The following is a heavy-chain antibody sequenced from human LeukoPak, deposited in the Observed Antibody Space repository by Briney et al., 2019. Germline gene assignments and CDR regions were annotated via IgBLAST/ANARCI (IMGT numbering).Heavy chain of an antibody. CDR2: IIPILGIA. CDR1: GGTLSSYA. J-gene: IGHJ4*02. V-gene: IGHV1-69*04. D-gene: IGHD6-13*01. Sequence: SVKVSCKASGGTLSSYAISWVRQAPGQGLEWMGRIIPILGIANYAQKFQGRVTITADKSTSTAYMELSSLRSEDTAVYYCAREKIASAGILVYWGQGTLVTVSS. CDR3: AREKIASAGILVY.